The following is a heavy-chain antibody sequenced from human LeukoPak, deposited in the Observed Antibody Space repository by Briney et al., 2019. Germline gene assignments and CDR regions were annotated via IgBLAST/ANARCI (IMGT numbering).Heavy chain of an antibody. CDR2: INHSGST. V-gene: IGHV4-34*01. CDR3: ARGTLGIAARDFDC. J-gene: IGHJ4*02. CDR1: GGSFNGYY. D-gene: IGHD6-6*01. Sequence: SETLSFTCAVYGGSFNGYYWSWLRQPPGQGLEWRGEINHSGSTNYTPSLKSRVTISVDTSKNQFSLTLSSVTAADTAVYYCARGTLGIAARDFDCWGQGTLVTVSS.